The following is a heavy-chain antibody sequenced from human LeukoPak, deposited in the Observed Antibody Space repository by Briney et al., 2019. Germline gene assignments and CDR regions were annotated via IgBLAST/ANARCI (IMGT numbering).Heavy chain of an antibody. D-gene: IGHD4-17*01. J-gene: IGHJ3*02. Sequence: GGSLRLSCAASGFTFSSYWMSWVHQAPGKGLEWVANIKQDGSEKYYVDSVKGRFTISRDNAKNSLYLQMNSLRAEDTAVYYCASGDYGDYVDAFDIWGQGTMVTVSS. CDR3: ASGDYGDYVDAFDI. V-gene: IGHV3-7*01. CDR2: IKQDGSEK. CDR1: GFTFSSYW.